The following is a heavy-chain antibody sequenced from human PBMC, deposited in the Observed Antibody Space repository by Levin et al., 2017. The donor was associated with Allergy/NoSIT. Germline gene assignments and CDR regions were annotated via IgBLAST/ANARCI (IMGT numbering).Heavy chain of an antibody. J-gene: IGHJ4*02. D-gene: IGHD6-19*01. CDR2: ISDRGRST. Sequence: GGSLRLSCAASGFTFSSYAMSWVRQAPGKGLEWVSAISDRGRSTYYADSVKGRFTISRDNSKNTLYLQMNSLRAEDTAIYYCAKERDSSGWFDYWGQGTLVTVSS. V-gene: IGHV3-23*01. CDR3: AKERDSSGWFDY. CDR1: GFTFSSYA.